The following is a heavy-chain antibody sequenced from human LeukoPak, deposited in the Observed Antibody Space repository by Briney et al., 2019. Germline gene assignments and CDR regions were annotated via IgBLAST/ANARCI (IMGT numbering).Heavy chain of an antibody. J-gene: IGHJ4*02. CDR1: GFTFSSYG. V-gene: IGHV3-30*18. CDR2: ISYDGSNK. CDR3: AKDLSSGWYGYFDY. D-gene: IGHD6-19*01. Sequence: GRSLRLSCAASGFTFSSYGMHWVRQAPGKGLEWVAVISYDGSNKYYADSVKGRFTISRDNSKNTLYPQMNSLRAEDTAVYYCAKDLSSGWYGYFDYWGQGTLVTVSS.